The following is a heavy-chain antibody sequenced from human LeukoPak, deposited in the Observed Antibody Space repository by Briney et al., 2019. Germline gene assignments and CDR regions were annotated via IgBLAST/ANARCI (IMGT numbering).Heavy chain of an antibody. Sequence: SETLSLNCAVSGGSFSGHYWCWICQTAGKGLEWIGEINRGGDTNYNPALKNRVTLSIDTSRNQFSMRLSSVTAADTAVYYCARGYGSGSYFEYWGQRTLVTVSS. CDR1: GGSFSGHY. V-gene: IGHV4-34*01. CDR3: ARGYGSGSYFEY. D-gene: IGHD3-10*01. J-gene: IGHJ4*02. CDR2: INRGGDT.